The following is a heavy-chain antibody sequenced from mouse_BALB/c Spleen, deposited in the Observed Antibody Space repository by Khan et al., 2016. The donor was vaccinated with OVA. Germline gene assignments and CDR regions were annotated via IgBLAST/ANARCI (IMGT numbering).Heavy chain of an antibody. CDR3: ARDYGSSYRYFDV. V-gene: IGHV1S137*01. Sequence: QVTLKESGAELVRPGVSVKISCKGSGYTFTDYAMHWVKQSHAKSLEWIGVISTYYGDANYNQKFEGKATMTVDKSSSTAYMELARLTSEDSAIYYCARDYGSSYRYFDVWGAGTTVTVSS. CDR1: GYTFTDYA. CDR2: ISTYYGDA. D-gene: IGHD1-1*01. J-gene: IGHJ1*01.